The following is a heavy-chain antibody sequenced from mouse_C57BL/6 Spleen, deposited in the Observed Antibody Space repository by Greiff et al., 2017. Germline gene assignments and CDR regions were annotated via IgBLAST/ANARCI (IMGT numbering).Heavy chain of an antibody. Sequence: QVQLKQSGPELVKPGASVKISCKASGYAFSSSWMNWVKQRPGKGLEWIGRLYPGDGDTNYNGKFKGKATLTADKSSSTAYMQLSSLTSEDSAVYFCAGGTDWFAYWGQGTLVTVSA. CDR1: GYAFSSSW. V-gene: IGHV1-82*01. CDR3: AGGTDWFAY. J-gene: IGHJ3*01. CDR2: LYPGDGDT. D-gene: IGHD4-1*01.